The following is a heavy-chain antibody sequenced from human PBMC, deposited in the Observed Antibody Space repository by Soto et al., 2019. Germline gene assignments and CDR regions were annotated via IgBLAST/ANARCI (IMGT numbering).Heavy chain of an antibody. J-gene: IGHJ6*02. D-gene: IGHD3-9*01. V-gene: IGHV4-4*07. CDR1: GDSLGNYY. CDR3: ARAEYEILTGSYAMDV. CDR2: VSSSGNT. Sequence: SETLSLTCTVSGDSLGNYYWFWIRQPVGKGLEWIGRVSSSGNTNANPTLNSRATMSIDTSKNQFSLRLRSVTAADTAVYYCARAEYEILTGSYAMDVWGRGTTVTVSS.